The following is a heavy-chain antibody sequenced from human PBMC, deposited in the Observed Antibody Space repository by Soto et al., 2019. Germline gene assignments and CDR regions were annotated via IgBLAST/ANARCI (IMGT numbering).Heavy chain of an antibody. CDR3: ARNRIKWTYDQNNYHKYGMDV. CDR1: GYTFTSYG. Sequence: QVQLVQSGAEVKKPGASLRVSCKASGYTFTSYGITWVRQAPGQGLEWVGWISPYDGDTHQGQTLQGRVTMTTDTSTRTAHMELRSLRSDDTAVYYCARNRIKWTYDQNNYHKYGMDVWGQGTTVTVSS. D-gene: IGHD1-1*01. CDR2: ISPYDGDT. V-gene: IGHV1-18*01. J-gene: IGHJ6*02.